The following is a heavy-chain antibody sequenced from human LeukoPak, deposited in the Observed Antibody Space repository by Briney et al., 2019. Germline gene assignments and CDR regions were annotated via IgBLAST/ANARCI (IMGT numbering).Heavy chain of an antibody. V-gene: IGHV4-34*01. J-gene: IGHJ4*02. CDR3: SRGGSYGYNY. Sequence: SETLSLTCAVYGGSFRGYYWSWIRQPPGKGLEWIGEINHSGSTNHNPSLMRRVTVSVDPSKYQVYLKLTSVTPADPAVYYCSRGGSYGYNYWGQGTLVTVSS. CDR1: GGSFRGYY. CDR2: INHSGST. D-gene: IGHD5-18*01.